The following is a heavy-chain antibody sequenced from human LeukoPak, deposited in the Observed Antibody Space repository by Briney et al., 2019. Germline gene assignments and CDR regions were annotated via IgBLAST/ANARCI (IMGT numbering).Heavy chain of an antibody. CDR2: MYFGERT. CDR3: ARIPGDRPDD. D-gene: IGHD7-27*01. V-gene: IGHV4-59*01. J-gene: IGHJ4*02. CDR1: GASMTRYY. Sequence: SETLSLTRTLSGASMTRYYWTWIRQPPGKGLEWVGYMYFGERTNYNPSLKRRATISIDTSKKQFSLNLKSVTAADTAVYYCARIPGDRPDDWGQGTLVTVS.